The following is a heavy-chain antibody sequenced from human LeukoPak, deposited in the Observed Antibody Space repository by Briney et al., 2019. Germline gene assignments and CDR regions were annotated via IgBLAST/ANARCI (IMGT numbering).Heavy chain of an antibody. V-gene: IGHV4-59*01. CDR2: LYYMRGA. CDR3: ARRIVGASDAFDI. D-gene: IGHD1-26*01. J-gene: IGHJ3*02. CDR1: GGSISGYY. Sequence: PSETLSLTCTVSGGSISGYYWNWSRQPPGKGVEWIGNLYYMRGAWYKSSLKSRVTTSVDTSRNEFSLKLSSVTAADAAVYYCARRIVGASDAFDIWGQGTMVTVSS.